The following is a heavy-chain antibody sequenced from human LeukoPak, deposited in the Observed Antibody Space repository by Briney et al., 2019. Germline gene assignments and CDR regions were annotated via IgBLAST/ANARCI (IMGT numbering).Heavy chain of an antibody. V-gene: IGHV1-8*01. CDR2: MNPNSGNT. CDR1: GYTFTSYD. CDR3: ATAPPRIAARRHYYYYSMDV. Sequence: ASVKVSCKASGYTFTSYDISWVRQATGQGLEWMGWMNPNSGNTGYAQKFQGRVTMTRNTSISTAYMELSSPRSEDTAVYYCATAPPRIAARRHYYYYSMDVWGKGTTVTVSS. D-gene: IGHD6-6*01. J-gene: IGHJ6*03.